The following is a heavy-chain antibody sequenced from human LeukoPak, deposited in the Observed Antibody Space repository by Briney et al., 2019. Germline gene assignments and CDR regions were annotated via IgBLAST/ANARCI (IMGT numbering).Heavy chain of an antibody. V-gene: IGHV1-2*06. CDR1: GYTFTGYY. CDR2: INPNSGGT. D-gene: IGHD6-13*01. CDR3: ARSGIRTDSSSWAIDY. Sequence: ASVKVSCXASGYTFTGYYMHWVRQAPGQGLEWMGRINPNSGGTNYAQKFQGRVTMTRDTSISTAYMELSRLRSDDTAVYYCARSGIRTDSSSWAIDYWGRGTLVTVSS. J-gene: IGHJ4*02.